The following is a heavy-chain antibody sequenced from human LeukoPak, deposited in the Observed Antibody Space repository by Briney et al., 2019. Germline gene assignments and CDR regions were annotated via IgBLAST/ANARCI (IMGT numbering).Heavy chain of an antibody. CDR1: GGSFSGYY. Sequence: SETLSLTCAVYGGSFSGYYWSWIRQPPGKGLEWIGEINHSGSTNYNPSLKSRVTISVGTSKNQFSLKLSSVTAADTAVYYCARGGGYRSFDPWGQGTLVTVSS. J-gene: IGHJ5*02. CDR2: INHSGST. D-gene: IGHD1-1*01. CDR3: ARGGGYRSFDP. V-gene: IGHV4-34*01.